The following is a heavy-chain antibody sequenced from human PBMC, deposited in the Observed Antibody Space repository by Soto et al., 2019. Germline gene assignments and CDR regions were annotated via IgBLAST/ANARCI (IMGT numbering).Heavy chain of an antibody. J-gene: IGHJ6*02. Sequence: PGGSLRLSCAASGFTFSSDAMSWVRQAPGKGLEWVSAISGSGGSTYYADSVKGRFTISRDNSKNTLYLQMNSLGAEDTAVYYCAKAIGRYCSSTSCYSSYYYCYYGMDVWGQGTTGTVSS. V-gene: IGHV3-23*01. CDR2: ISGSGGST. CDR3: AKAIGRYCSSTSCYSSYYYCYYGMDV. CDR1: GFTFSSDA. D-gene: IGHD2-2*02.